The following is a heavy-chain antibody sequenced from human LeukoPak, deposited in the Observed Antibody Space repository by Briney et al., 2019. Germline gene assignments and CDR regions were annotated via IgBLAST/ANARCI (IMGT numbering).Heavy chain of an antibody. CDR1: GFTFSSFW. Sequence: GGSLRLSCAASGFTFSSFWMHWVRQAPGKGLEWLANIKQDGTERYYVDSVKGRFTISRDNAKDTLYLQMNSLRAEDTALHFCATDTRVENYYWGQGILVTVSS. D-gene: IGHD1-7*01. V-gene: IGHV3-7*01. CDR3: ATDTRVENYY. J-gene: IGHJ4*02. CDR2: IKQDGTER.